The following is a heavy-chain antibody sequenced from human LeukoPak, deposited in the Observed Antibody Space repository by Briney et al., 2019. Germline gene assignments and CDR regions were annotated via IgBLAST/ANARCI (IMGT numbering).Heavy chain of an antibody. CDR1: GGSISSYY. CDR2: IYTSGST. CDR3: ASTPSSSWYSGWFDP. J-gene: IGHJ5*02. V-gene: IGHV4-4*07. D-gene: IGHD6-13*01. Sequence: SETLSLTCTVSGGSISSYYWSWIRQPAGKGLEWIGRIYTSGSTNYNPSLKSRVTMSVDTSKNQFSLKLSSVTAADTAVYYRASTPSSSWYSGWFDPWGQGTLVTVSS.